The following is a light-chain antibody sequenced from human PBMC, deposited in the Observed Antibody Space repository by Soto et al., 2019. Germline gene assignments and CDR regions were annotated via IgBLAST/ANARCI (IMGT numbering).Light chain of an antibody. CDR1: QSISNSY. CDR3: QQYGSSRFT. Sequence: EIVLTQSPGTLSLSPGERATLSCRASQSISNSYLAWYQQKPGQAPRLLVYGASSRATGIPDRFSGSGSGTDFTLTISRLDPEDFAMYYCQQYGSSRFTFGPGTKVDVK. J-gene: IGKJ3*01. CDR2: GAS. V-gene: IGKV3-20*01.